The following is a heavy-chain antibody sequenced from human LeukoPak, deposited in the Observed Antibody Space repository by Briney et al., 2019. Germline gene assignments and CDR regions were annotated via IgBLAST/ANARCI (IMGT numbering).Heavy chain of an antibody. Sequence: GGSLRLSCAASGFTFSSYGMHWVRQAPGKGLEWVAFIRYDGSNKCYADSVKGRFTISRDNSKNTLYLQMNSLRAEDTAVYYCAKGAASGYSSSWYPGYWGQGTLVTVSS. CDR3: AKGAASGYSSSWYPGY. D-gene: IGHD6-13*01. CDR1: GFTFSSYG. J-gene: IGHJ4*02. V-gene: IGHV3-30*02. CDR2: IRYDGSNK.